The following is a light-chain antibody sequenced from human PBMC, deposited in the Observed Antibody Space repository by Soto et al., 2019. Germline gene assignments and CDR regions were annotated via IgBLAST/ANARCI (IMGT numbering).Light chain of an antibody. J-gene: IGLJ2*01. CDR1: SSDVGGYNY. CDR2: DVS. V-gene: IGLV2-11*01. Sequence: QSVLTQPSSVSGSPGQSVTISCTGTSSDVGGYNYVSWYQQHPDKAPKLMIYDVSKRPSGVPDRFSGSKSGNTASLTISGLQAEDEADYYCCSYAGSYTWVFGGGTKLTVL. CDR3: CSYAGSYTWV.